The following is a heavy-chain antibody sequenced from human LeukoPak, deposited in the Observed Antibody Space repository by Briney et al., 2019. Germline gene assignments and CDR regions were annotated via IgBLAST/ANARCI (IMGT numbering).Heavy chain of an antibody. CDR2: ISGSGGST. D-gene: IGHD3-3*01. J-gene: IGHJ6*03. CDR1: GFTFSSYA. Sequence: PGGSLRLSCAASGFTFSSYAMSWVRQAPGKGLEWVSAISGSGGSTYYADSVKGRFTISRDNSKNTLYLQMNSLRAEDTAVYYCANSGVREWSYYYYYMDVWGKGTTVTVSS. CDR3: ANSGVREWSYYYYYMDV. V-gene: IGHV3-23*01.